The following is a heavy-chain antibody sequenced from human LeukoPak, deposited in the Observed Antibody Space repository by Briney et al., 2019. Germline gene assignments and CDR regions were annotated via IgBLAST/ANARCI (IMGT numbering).Heavy chain of an antibody. V-gene: IGHV4-59*08. D-gene: IGHD6-13*01. Sequence: SETLSLTCTVSGGSISSYDWSWIRQPPGKGLEWIGYIYYSGGTYYNPSLKSRVTISVDTSKNQFSLKLSSVTAADTAVYYCARIAAAAGPDYWGQGTLVTVSS. CDR1: GGSISSYD. CDR3: ARIAAAAGPDY. CDR2: IYYSGGT. J-gene: IGHJ4*02.